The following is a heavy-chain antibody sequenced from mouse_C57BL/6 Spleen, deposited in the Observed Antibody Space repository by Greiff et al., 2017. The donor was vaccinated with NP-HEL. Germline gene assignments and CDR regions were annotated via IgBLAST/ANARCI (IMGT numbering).Heavy chain of an antibody. Sequence: VQLQQSGAELVRPGASVTLSCKASGYTFTDYEMHWVKQTPVHGLEWIGAIDPETGGTAYNQKFKGKAILTADKSSSTAYMELRSLTSEDSAVYYCTLPIYYDYDGDYWGQGTTLTVSS. J-gene: IGHJ2*01. CDR1: GYTFTDYE. CDR2: IDPETGGT. V-gene: IGHV1-15*01. D-gene: IGHD2-4*01. CDR3: TLPIYYDYDGDY.